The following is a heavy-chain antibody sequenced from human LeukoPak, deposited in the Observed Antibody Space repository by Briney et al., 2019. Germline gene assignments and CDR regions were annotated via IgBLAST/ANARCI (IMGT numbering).Heavy chain of an antibody. CDR1: GFTFSSYW. CDR2: INTDGSGA. CDR3: ARSRPIDY. V-gene: IGHV3-74*01. J-gene: IGHJ4*02. Sequence: PGGSLRLSCAASGFTFSSYWMHWVRQVPGKGLVSVSRINTDGSGATYADSVRGGFTISRDNTKNMLYLQMNSLRAEDTAVYYCARSRPIDYWGQGTLVTVSS. D-gene: IGHD6-6*01.